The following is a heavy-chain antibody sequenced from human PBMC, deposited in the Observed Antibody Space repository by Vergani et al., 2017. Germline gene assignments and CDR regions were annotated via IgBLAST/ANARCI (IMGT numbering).Heavy chain of an antibody. V-gene: IGHV3-23*01. CDR3: VKDARCYENFCVYF. J-gene: IGHJ6*04. Sequence: EVQLLESGESLKQPGGSVRLSCAASGFTFSTYAMNWVRQAPGKGLEWVSALTGGGGSTYYADSFKGRFIISRDNSRDTLYLQMNSLRPEDTATYYCVKDARCYENFCVYFWDRGIMVIFSS. CDR2: LTGGGGST. D-gene: IGHD5/OR15-5a*01. CDR1: GFTFSTYA.